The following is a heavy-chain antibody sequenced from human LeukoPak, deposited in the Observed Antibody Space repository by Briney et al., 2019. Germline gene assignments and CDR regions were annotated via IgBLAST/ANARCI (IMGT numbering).Heavy chain of an antibody. Sequence: GESLGLSCAVYGFTLSSYAMSWVRQAPGKGLEWVSAIIGGGGSTYYADSVKGRFTISRDNSKNTLYLQMNSLRAEDTAVYYCAKTALGYYYDSSGTSLDYWGQGTLVTVSS. D-gene: IGHD3-22*01. CDR3: AKTALGYYYDSSGTSLDY. J-gene: IGHJ4*02. V-gene: IGHV3-23*01. CDR2: IIGGGGST. CDR1: GFTLSSYA.